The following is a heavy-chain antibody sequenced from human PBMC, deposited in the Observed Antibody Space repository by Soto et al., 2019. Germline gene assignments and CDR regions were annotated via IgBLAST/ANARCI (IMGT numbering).Heavy chain of an antibody. J-gene: IGHJ5*02. D-gene: IGHD3-22*01. V-gene: IGHV3-43*01. CDR1: GFTFDDYN. CDR3: VKETYYYDVSSYYPLGS. Sequence: GWSLRLSCAASGFTFDDYNMHWVRQAPGKGLEWVSLISRDGTNTNYAESVKGRFTISRDNSKNSLYLQMNSLRTEDTALYYCVKETYYYDVSSYYPLGSWGQGTMVTVYS. CDR2: ISRDGTNT.